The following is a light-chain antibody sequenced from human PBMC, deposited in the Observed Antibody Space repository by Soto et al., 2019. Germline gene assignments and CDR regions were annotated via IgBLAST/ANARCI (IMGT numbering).Light chain of an antibody. V-gene: IGLV3-1*01. CDR1: KLDDKY. Sequence: SYELTQPPSVSVSPGQTANITCSGDKLDDKYTSWYRQRPGQSPVLVIYQDDRRPSGIPERFSGSTSGHTATLTVTGTQAMDEAGYYCLAWDSSTASYVFGTGTKVTVL. CDR2: QDD. CDR3: LAWDSSTASYV. J-gene: IGLJ1*01.